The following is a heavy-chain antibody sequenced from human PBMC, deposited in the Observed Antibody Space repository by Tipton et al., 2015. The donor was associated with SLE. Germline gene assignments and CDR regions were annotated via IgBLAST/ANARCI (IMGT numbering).Heavy chain of an antibody. CDR3: ARVWDYYDSSGYFDY. CDR2: IYYSGST. D-gene: IGHD3-22*01. V-gene: IGHV4-61*01. CDR1: GGSVSSGSYY. Sequence: LRLSCTVSGGSVSSGSYYWSWIRQPPGKGLEWIGYIYYSGSTNYNPSLKSRVTISVDTSKNQFSLKLSSVTAADTAVYYCARVWDYYDSSGYFDYWGQGTLVTVSS. J-gene: IGHJ4*02.